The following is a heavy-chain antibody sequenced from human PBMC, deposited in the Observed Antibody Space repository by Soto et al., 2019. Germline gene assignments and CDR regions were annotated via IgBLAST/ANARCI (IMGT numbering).Heavy chain of an antibody. Sequence: SESLSLTWTVSGGSISSYYWSWIRQPPGKGLEWIGYIYYSGSTNYNPSLKSRVTISVDTSKNQFSLKLSSVTAADTAVYYCARDSSFPFYYYGMEVWGQGTTGTVS. CDR1: GGSISSYY. V-gene: IGHV4-59*01. J-gene: IGHJ6*02. CDR3: ARDSSFPFYYYGMEV. D-gene: IGHD6-6*01. CDR2: IYYSGST.